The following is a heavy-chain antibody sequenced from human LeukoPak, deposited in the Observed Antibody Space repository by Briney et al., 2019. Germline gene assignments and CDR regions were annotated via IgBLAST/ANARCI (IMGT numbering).Heavy chain of an antibody. CDR1: GGTFSSYA. D-gene: IGHD3-10*01. Sequence: ASVKVSCKASGGTFSSYAISWVRQAPGQGLEWMGRIIPILGIANYAQKFQGRVTITADKSTSTAYMELSSRRSEDTAVYYCARDLFSGYYYGSGSYGDFDYWGQGTLVTVSS. CDR2: IIPILGIA. V-gene: IGHV1-69*04. J-gene: IGHJ4*02. CDR3: ARDLFSGYYYGSGSYGDFDY.